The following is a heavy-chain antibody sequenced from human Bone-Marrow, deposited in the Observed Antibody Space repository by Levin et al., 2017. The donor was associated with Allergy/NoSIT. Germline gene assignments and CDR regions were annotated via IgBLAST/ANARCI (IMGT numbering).Heavy chain of an antibody. Sequence: GGSLRLSCAASGFTFSSYAMSWVRQAPGKGLEWVSAISGSGGSTYYADSVKGRFTISRDNTKNTLYFQMNSLRAEDTAVYYCASEGGPDIAAVGSRARIDYWGQGTLVTVSS. CDR2: ISGSGGST. CDR1: GFTFSSYA. CDR3: ASEGGPDIAAVGSRARIDY. D-gene: IGHD6-13*01. J-gene: IGHJ4*02. V-gene: IGHV3-23*01.